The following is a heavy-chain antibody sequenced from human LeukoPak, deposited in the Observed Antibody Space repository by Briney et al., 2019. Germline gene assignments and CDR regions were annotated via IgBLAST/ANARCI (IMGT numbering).Heavy chain of an antibody. Sequence: GGSLRLSCAASGFTFDDYAMHWVRQAPGKGLEWVSGISWNSGSIGYADSVKGRFTISRDNAKNSLYLQMNSLRAEDTAVYYCARRAGGYSHPYDYWGQGTLVTVSS. V-gene: IGHV3-9*01. J-gene: IGHJ4*02. CDR3: ARRAGGYSHPYDY. CDR2: ISWNSGSI. CDR1: GFTFDDYA. D-gene: IGHD4-23*01.